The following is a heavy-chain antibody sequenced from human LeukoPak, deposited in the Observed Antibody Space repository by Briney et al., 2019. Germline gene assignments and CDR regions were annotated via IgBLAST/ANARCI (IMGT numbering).Heavy chain of an antibody. Sequence: PGGTLRLSCAASGYTFSSYGMHWVRQAPGKGLGRVAVIWKEGNKKSYTVYERGQITNARDKYKSSLYLKMNSQRAEDTDVYYCGRYYDSSGQTPGGIDIWGQGTMVTVSS. V-gene: IGHV3-33*01. CDR1: GYTFSSYG. CDR2: IWKEGNKK. J-gene: IGHJ3*02. CDR3: GRYYDSSGQTPGGIDI. D-gene: IGHD3-22*01.